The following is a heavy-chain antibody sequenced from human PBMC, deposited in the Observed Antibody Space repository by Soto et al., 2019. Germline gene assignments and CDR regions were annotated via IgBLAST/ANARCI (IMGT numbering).Heavy chain of an antibody. D-gene: IGHD2-15*01. V-gene: IGHV3-21*01. CDR2: ISSSSSYI. J-gene: IGHJ6*03. CDR3: ARVPDLGYCSGGSCYSGYYYYYYMDV. Sequence: GGSLRLSCAASGFTFSSYSMNWVRQAPGKGLEWVSSISSSSSYIYYADSVKGRFTISRDNAKNSLYLQMNSLRAEDTAVYYCARVPDLGYCSGGSCYSGYYYYYYMDVWGQGTTVTVSS. CDR1: GFTFSSYS.